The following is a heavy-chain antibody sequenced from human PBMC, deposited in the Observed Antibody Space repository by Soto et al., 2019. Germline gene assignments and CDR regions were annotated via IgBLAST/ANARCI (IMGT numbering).Heavy chain of an antibody. D-gene: IGHD6-19*01. V-gene: IGHV3-30-3*01. CDR1: GFTFSSYA. CDR3: ARGGEYSSGWSNDYFDY. CDR2: ISYDGSNK. Sequence: QVQLVESGGGVVQPGRSLRLSCAASGFTFSSYAMHWVRQAPGKGLEWVAVISYDGSNKYYADSVKGRFTISRDNSKNTLYLQMNSLRPEDTAVYYCARGGEYSSGWSNDYFDYWGQGTLVTVSS. J-gene: IGHJ4*02.